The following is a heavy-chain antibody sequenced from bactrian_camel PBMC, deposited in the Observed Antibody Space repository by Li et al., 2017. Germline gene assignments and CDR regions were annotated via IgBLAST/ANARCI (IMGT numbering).Heavy chain of an antibody. CDR2: IYTAGDMT. J-gene: IGHJ7*01. V-gene: IGHV3S1*01. CDR1: GYTYSSNC. Sequence: HVQLVESGGGSVQTGGSLTLSCSASGYTYSSNCWGWFRQAPGKEREGVATIYTAGDMTYYVDSVKGRFTISRDNAKKTMYLQMNSLQPEDTAMYYCAADRFTSRARCEGKLNTGDNGIDYWGDGTQVTVS. D-gene: IGHD1*01.